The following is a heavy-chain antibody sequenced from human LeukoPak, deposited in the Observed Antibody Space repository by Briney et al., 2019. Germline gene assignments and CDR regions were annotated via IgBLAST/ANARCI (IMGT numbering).Heavy chain of an antibody. D-gene: IGHD3-9*01. V-gene: IGHV3-11*04. CDR1: GFTFSDYY. Sequence: PGGSLRLSCAASGFTFSDYYMSWIRQAPGKGLEWVSYISSSASTIYYADSVKGRFTISRDNSKNTLYLQMNSLRAEDTAVYYCAKDLQVYDILTGYSSSDSGAHWGQGTLVTVSS. CDR3: AKDLQVYDILTGYSSSDSGAH. J-gene: IGHJ4*02. CDR2: ISSSASTI.